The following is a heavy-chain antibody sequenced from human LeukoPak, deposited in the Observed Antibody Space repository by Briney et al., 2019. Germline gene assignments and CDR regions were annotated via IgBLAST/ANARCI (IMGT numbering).Heavy chain of an antibody. CDR2: ISAYNGNT. CDR1: SYTFTSYG. V-gene: IGHV1-18*01. CDR3: ARDHEDYGDYGDAFDI. Sequence: ASVKVSCKASSYTFTSYGISLVRQAPGQGLEWMGWISAYNGNTNYAQKLQGRVTMTTDTSTSTAYMELRSLRSDDTAVYYCARDHEDYGDYGDAFDIWGQGTMVTVSS. J-gene: IGHJ3*02. D-gene: IGHD4-17*01.